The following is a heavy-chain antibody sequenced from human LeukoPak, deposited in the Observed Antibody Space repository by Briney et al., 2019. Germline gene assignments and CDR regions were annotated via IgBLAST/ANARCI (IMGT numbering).Heavy chain of an antibody. V-gene: IGHV1-2*02. CDR3: ARGVGPRYFDL. CDR2: INPNSGGT. J-gene: IGHJ2*01. D-gene: IGHD1-26*01. Sequence: ASVKVSCKASGYTFTGYYMHWVRQAPGQGLEWMGWINPNSGGTNYAQKFQGRVTMTTDTSTSTAYMELRSLRSDDTPVYYCARGVGPRYFDLWGRGTLVTVSS. CDR1: GYTFTGYY.